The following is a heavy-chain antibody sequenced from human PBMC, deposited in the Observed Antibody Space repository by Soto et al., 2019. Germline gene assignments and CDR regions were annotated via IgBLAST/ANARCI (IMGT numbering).Heavy chain of an antibody. CDR3: ARGAWGMDV. J-gene: IGHJ6*02. CDR1: GGSFSGYY. Sequence: QVQLQQWGAGLLKPSETLSLTRAVYGGSFSGYYWSWIRQPPGKGLEWIGEINHSGSTNYNPSLKSRVTISVDTSKNQFSLKLSSVTAADTAVYYCARGAWGMDVWGQGTTVTVSS. V-gene: IGHV4-34*01. CDR2: INHSGST.